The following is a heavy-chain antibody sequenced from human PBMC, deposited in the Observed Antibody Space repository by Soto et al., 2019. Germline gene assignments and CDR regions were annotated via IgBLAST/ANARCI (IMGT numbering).Heavy chain of an antibody. Sequence: EVQLVESGGGLVQPGGSLGLPLAPLGFPLRTYSMNWSRQAPGKGLEWVSYIFTGGGLTSYADSVKGRFTIPGDSAQNSVFLQMNSLRDEDTAVYYCARDSKYAFDIWGQGIMVTVSS. J-gene: IGHJ3*02. CDR1: GFPLRTYS. CDR3: ARDSKYAFDI. V-gene: IGHV3-48*02. CDR2: IFTGGGLT.